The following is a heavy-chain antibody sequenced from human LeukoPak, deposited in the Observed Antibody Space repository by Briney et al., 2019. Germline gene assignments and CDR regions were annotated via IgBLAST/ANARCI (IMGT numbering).Heavy chain of an antibody. CDR1: GFTFSSYA. CDR2: ISGSGGST. J-gene: IGHJ4*02. CDR3: VRGSGDSSWYALDY. Sequence: GGSLRLSCAASGFTFSSYAMSWVRQAPGKGLEWVSAISGSGGSTYYVDSVKGRFTISRDNSKNTLYLQMNSLRAEDSAMYYCVRGSGDSSWYALDYWGQGTLVTVSS. D-gene: IGHD6-13*01. V-gene: IGHV3-23*01.